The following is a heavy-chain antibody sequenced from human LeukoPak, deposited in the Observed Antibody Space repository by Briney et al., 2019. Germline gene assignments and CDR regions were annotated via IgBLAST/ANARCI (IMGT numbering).Heavy chain of an antibody. CDR2: INPNSGGT. D-gene: IGHD6-6*01. CDR1: GYTFTGYY. CDR3: ARGSESRQLVLSDYFDY. J-gene: IGHJ4*02. Sequence: ASVKVSCKASGYTFTGYYVHWVRQAPGQGLEWMGRINPNSGGTNYAQKFQGRVTMTRDTSISTAYMELSRLRSDDTAVYYCARGSESRQLVLSDYFDYWGQGTLVTVSS. V-gene: IGHV1-2*06.